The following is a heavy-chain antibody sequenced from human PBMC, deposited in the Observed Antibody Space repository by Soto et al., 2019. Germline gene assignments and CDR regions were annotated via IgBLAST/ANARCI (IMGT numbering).Heavy chain of an antibody. CDR2: IVVGSGNT. D-gene: IGHD3-22*01. V-gene: IGHV1-58*01. J-gene: IGHJ6*02. CDR3: AADYYDSSGRGSYYYYGMDV. CDR1: GFTFTSSA. Sequence: QLQLVQSGPEVKKPGTSVKVSCKASGFTFTSSAVQWVRQARGQRLAWIVWIVVGSGNTNYTQKFQESGTITQDMSTIIAYMELDHLMSEGSAVDYCAADYYDSSGRGSYYYYGMDVCGQGTTVTVSS.